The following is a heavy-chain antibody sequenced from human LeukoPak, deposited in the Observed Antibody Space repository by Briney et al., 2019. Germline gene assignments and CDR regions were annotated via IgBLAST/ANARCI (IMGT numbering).Heavy chain of an antibody. CDR1: GWSFSGYY. CDR3: ARVLGYCSGGSCYESYFDY. Sequence: SETLSLTCAVSGWSFSGYYWSWIRQPPGKGLEWIGEINHSGSNNYNPSLKSRVTISVDTSKNQFSLKMSSVTAAETAVYYCARVLGYCSGGSCYESYFDYWGQGTLVTASS. D-gene: IGHD2-15*01. CDR2: INHSGSN. J-gene: IGHJ4*02. V-gene: IGHV4-34*01.